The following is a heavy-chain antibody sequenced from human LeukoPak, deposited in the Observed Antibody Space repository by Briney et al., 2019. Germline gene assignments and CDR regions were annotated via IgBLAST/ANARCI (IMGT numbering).Heavy chain of an antibody. CDR1: GFTFRSYS. CDR3: ARAAPYYYDSSGYSAFDS. D-gene: IGHD3-22*01. V-gene: IGHV3-48*02. J-gene: IGHJ3*02. Sequence: GGSLRLSCAASGFTFRSYSMHWVRQAPGKGLEWVSYISSTSSTIYYADSVKGRFTISRDNAKNSLYLQMNSLGDEDTAVYYCARAAPYYYDSSGYSAFDSRGQGTMVTVSA. CDR2: ISSTSSTI.